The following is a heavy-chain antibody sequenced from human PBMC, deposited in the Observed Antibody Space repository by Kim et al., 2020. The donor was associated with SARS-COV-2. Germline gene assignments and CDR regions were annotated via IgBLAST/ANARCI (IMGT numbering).Heavy chain of an antibody. CDR3: SKDRRRDFSLGVFDY. J-gene: IGHJ4*02. Sequence: GESLRLSCAASGFTFSNFGMHWVRQAPGKGLEWLAVISSDGSNEYYPGSVKGRFTISRDNSKNTLFLQMNSLRPEDTAVYFCSKDRRRDFSLGVFDYWGRGTLVTVSS. CDR1: GFTFSNFG. V-gene: IGHV3-30*18. CDR2: ISSDGSNE. D-gene: IGHD3-10*01.